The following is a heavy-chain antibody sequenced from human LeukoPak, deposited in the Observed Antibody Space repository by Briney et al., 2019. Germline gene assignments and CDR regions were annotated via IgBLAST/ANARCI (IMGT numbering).Heavy chain of an antibody. Sequence: SETLSLTCTVSGGSISSYYWSWIRQPPGKGQEWIGYIYYSGSTNYNPSLKSRVTISVDTSKNQFSLKLSSVTAADTALYYCAREYSNNEYFLDYWGQGTLVTVSS. D-gene: IGHD5-12*01. CDR2: IYYSGST. CDR3: AREYSNNEYFLDY. J-gene: IGHJ4*02. V-gene: IGHV4-59*01. CDR1: GGSISSYY.